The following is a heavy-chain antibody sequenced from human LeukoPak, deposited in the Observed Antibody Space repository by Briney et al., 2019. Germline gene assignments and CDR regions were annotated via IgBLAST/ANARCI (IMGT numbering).Heavy chain of an antibody. CDR3: ARARRANAMVRGAPYNWFDP. D-gene: IGHD3-10*01. V-gene: IGHV4-34*01. Sequence: SETLSLTCAVYGGSFSGYYWSWIRQPPGKGLEWIGEINHSGSTNYNPSLKSRVTISVDQSKNQFSLKLSSVTAADTAVYYCARARRANAMVRGAPYNWFDPWGQGTLVTVSS. CDR2: INHSGST. CDR1: GGSFSGYY. J-gene: IGHJ5*02.